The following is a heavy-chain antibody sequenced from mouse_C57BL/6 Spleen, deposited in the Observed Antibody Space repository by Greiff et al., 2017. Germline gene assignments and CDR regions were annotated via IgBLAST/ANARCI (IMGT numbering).Heavy chain of an antibody. D-gene: IGHD4-1*01. J-gene: IGHJ2*01. CDR1: GYAFTNYL. V-gene: IGHV1-54*01. Sequence: VHLVESGAELVRPGTSVKVSCKASGYAFTNYLIEWVKQRPGQGLEWIGVINPGSGGTKYNEKFKGKATLTADKSSSTAYMQLSSLTSEDSAVYFCARGRGLADYWGQGTTLTVSS. CDR2: INPGSGGT. CDR3: ARGRGLADY.